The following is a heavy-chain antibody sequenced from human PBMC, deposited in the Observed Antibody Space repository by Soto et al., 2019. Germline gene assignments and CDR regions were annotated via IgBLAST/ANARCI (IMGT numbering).Heavy chain of an antibody. Sequence: PGGSLRLSCAASGFTFSSYGMHWVRQAPGKGLEWVSRINSDGSSTSYADSVKGRFTISRDNAKNTLYLQMNSLRAEDTAVYYCARPSGWSRSYMDVWGKGTTVTVSS. CDR2: INSDGSST. CDR3: ARPSGWSRSYMDV. V-gene: IGHV3-74*01. CDR1: GFTFSSYG. J-gene: IGHJ6*03. D-gene: IGHD6-19*01.